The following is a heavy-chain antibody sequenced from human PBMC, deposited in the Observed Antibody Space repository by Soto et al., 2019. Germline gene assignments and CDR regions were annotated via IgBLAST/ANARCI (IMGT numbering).Heavy chain of an antibody. D-gene: IGHD3-10*01. Sequence: SETLSLTCTVSGGSINSYFWSWIRQSPGKGLEWIGHIYYSGCTSYSPSLKSRVSISVDTSKNQFSLEVHSVTAADTAVYYCARAGTNMVQFDYWGQGTLVTVSS. V-gene: IGHV4-59*01. CDR3: ARAGTNMVQFDY. CDR2: IYYSGCT. CDR1: GGSINSYF. J-gene: IGHJ4*01.